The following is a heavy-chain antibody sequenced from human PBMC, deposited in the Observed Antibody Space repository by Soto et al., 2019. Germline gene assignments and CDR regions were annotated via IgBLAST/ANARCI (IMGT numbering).Heavy chain of an antibody. Sequence: GGSLRLSCAASGFTVSSNYMSWVRQAPGKGLEWVSVIYSGGSTYYADSVKGRFTISRHNSKNTLYLQMNSLRAEDTAVYYCARPSGSSWYYFDYWGQGTLVTVSS. CDR3: ARPSGSSWYYFDY. V-gene: IGHV3-53*01. J-gene: IGHJ4*02. D-gene: IGHD6-13*01. CDR1: GFTVSSNY. CDR2: IYSGGST.